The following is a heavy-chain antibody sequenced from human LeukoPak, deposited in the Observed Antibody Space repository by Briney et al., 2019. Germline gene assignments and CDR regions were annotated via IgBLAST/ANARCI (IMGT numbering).Heavy chain of an antibody. D-gene: IGHD6-19*01. CDR3: AREGWSGYGMDV. J-gene: IGHJ6*02. V-gene: IGHV3-30*03. Sequence: GGSLRLSCAASGFAFSIYGVHWVRQAPGKGLEWVAVISHDGINKYYADSVKGRFTISRDNSKNTLYLQMNSLRAEDTAVYYCAREGWSGYGMDVWGQGTTVTVSS. CDR2: ISHDGINK. CDR1: GFAFSIYG.